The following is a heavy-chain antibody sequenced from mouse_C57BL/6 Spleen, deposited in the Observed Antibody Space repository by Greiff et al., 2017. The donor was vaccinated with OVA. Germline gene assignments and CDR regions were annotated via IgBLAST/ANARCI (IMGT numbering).Heavy chain of an antibody. CDR3: ARKRIDYDYEDWYFDV. CDR1: GYTFTSYW. D-gene: IGHD2-4*01. CDR2: IDPSDSET. Sequence: QVQLQQPGAELVRPGSSVKLSCKASGYTFTSYWMHWVKQRPIQGLEWIGNIDPSDSETHYNQKFKDKATLTVDKSSSTAYMQLSSLTSEDSAVYYCARKRIDYDYEDWYFDVWGTGTTVTVSS. J-gene: IGHJ1*03. V-gene: IGHV1-52*01.